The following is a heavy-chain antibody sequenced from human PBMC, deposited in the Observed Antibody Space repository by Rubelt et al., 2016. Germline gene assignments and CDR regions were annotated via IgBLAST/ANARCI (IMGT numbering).Heavy chain of an antibody. CDR1: GFTFSSYA. V-gene: IGHV3-30*14. D-gene: IGHD1-26*01. J-gene: IGHJ3*02. CDR2: ISYDGSNK. Sequence: VQLLESGGGLVQPGGSLRLSCAASGFTFSSYAMHWVRQAPGKGLEWVAVISYDGSNKYYADSVKGRFTISRDNSKNTLYLQMNSLRAEDTAVYYCASAGYYTRTLSSGPFDIWGQGTMVTVSS. CDR3: ASAGYYTRTLSSGPFDI.